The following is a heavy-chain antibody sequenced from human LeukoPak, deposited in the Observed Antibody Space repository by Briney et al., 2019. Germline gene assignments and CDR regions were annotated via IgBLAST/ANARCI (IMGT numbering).Heavy chain of an antibody. D-gene: IGHD6-19*01. CDR1: VYTFTIYY. CDR3: ARVGAIAVAATSAFDI. Sequence: ASVTVSFKSSVYTFTIYYMHWVRQAPGQGLEWMGIINPSGGSTSYAQKFQGRVTMTRDTSTSTVYMELSSLRSEDTAVYYCARVGAIAVAATSAFDIWGQGTMVTVSS. J-gene: IGHJ3*02. CDR2: INPSGGST. V-gene: IGHV1-46*01.